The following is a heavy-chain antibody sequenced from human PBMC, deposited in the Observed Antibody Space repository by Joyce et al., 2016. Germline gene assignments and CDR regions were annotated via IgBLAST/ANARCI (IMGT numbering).Heavy chain of an antibody. CDR3: GGGLRFLEWLPYY. D-gene: IGHD3-3*01. Sequence: QVQLQESGPGLVKPSETLSLTCTVSGGSISSYYWNWIREPAGKGLGWIGRIYTNGTTSYNPTRKSRIAMSVDTSKNQFSLKLSSVTAADTAVYYCGGGLRFLEWLPYYWGQGTLVTVSS. J-gene: IGHJ4*02. CDR1: GGSISSYY. V-gene: IGHV4-4*07. CDR2: IYTNGTT.